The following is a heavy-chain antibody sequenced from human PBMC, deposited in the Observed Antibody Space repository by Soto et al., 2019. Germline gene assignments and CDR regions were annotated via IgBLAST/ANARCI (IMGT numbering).Heavy chain of an antibody. J-gene: IGHJ4*02. Sequence: PGGSLRLSCAASGFNFSDSGMHWVRQASGKGLEWVGRIRSIANNYATAYAASVKGRFTISRHDAKNTAYLQMNSLKTEDTAVYYCTTYSSSHTLTYWGQGTLVTVSS. V-gene: IGHV3-73*01. CDR3: TTYSSSHTLTY. D-gene: IGHD6-6*01. CDR1: GFNFSDSG. CDR2: IRSIANNYAT.